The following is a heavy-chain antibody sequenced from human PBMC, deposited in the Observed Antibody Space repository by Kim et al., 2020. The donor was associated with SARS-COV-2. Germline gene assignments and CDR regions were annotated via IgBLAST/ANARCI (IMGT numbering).Heavy chain of an antibody. Sequence: PVKGRFTISRDDSKNTLYLQMNSLKTEETAVYYYTTDHEYDFWSGYLFDYWGQGTLVTVSS. D-gene: IGHD3-3*01. V-gene: IGHV3-15*01. CDR3: TTDHEYDFWSGYLFDY. J-gene: IGHJ4*02.